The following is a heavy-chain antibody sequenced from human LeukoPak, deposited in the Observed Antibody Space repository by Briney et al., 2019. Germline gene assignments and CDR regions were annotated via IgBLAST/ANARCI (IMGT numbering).Heavy chain of an antibody. V-gene: IGHV3-21*01. Sequence: GGSLRLSCAASGFTFSSYSMNWVRQAPGKGLEWVSSISSSSSYIYYADSVKGRFTISRDNAKNSLYLQMNSLRAEDTAVYYCARAGGWLVQAGWFDPWGQGTLVTVSS. D-gene: IGHD6-19*01. J-gene: IGHJ5*02. CDR2: ISSSSSYI. CDR3: ARAGGWLVQAGWFDP. CDR1: GFTFSSYS.